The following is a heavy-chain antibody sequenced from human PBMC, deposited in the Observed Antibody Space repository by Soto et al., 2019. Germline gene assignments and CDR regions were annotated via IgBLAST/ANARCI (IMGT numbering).Heavy chain of an antibody. CDR2: ISSSSSTI. CDR1: GFTFSSYS. CDR3: ASLGGSYYDILTGPLDAFDI. V-gene: IGHV3-48*01. Sequence: PGGSLRLSCAASGFTFSSYSMNWVRQAPGKGLEWVSYISSSSSTIYYADSVKGRFTISRDNAKNSLYLQMNSLRGEDTAVYYCASLGGSYYDILTGPLDAFDIWGQGTMVTVSS. D-gene: IGHD3-9*01. J-gene: IGHJ3*02.